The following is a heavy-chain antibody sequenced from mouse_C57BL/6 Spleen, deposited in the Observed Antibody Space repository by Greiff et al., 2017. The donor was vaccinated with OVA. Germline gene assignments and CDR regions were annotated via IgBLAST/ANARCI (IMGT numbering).Heavy chain of an antibody. CDR2: IYWDDDK. CDR3: AHYYDYDFYYAMDY. J-gene: IGHJ4*01. D-gene: IGHD2-4*01. V-gene: IGHV8-12*01. Sequence: QVTLKESGPGILQSSQTLSLTCSFSGFSLSTSGMGVSWIRQPSGKGLEWLAHIYWDDDKRYNPSLKSRLTISKDTSRNQVFLKITSVDTADTATYYCAHYYDYDFYYAMDYWGQGTSVTVSS. CDR1: GFSLSTSGMG.